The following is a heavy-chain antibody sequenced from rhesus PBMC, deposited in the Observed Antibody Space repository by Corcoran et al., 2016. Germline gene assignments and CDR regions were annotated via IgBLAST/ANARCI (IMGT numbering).Heavy chain of an antibody. CDR2: ISGSGTNT. CDR3: ARDLKT. V-gene: IGHV4S10*01. Sequence: QVQLQESGPGLVKPSETLSLTCAVSGGSIRNSYWWPWIRQPPGKGLEWIGYISGSGTNTNYNPSLKSRVTISKDTSNTQCSLKLNSVTAADTAVYYCARDLKTWGQGVLVTISS. J-gene: IGHJ4*01. CDR1: GGSIRNSYW.